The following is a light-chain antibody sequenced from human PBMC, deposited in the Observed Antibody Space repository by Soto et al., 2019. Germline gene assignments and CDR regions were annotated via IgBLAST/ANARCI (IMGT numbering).Light chain of an antibody. Sequence: QTVVTQPPSASGTPGQRVTISCSGSSSNIGSDTVNWYQHFPGTAPKLLIYNNDQRPSGVPDRFSGSKSGTSASLAISGLQSEDEADYYCAAWDDSLNGVVFGGGTKLTVL. CDR1: SSNIGSDT. V-gene: IGLV1-44*01. CDR2: NND. CDR3: AAWDDSLNGVV. J-gene: IGLJ2*01.